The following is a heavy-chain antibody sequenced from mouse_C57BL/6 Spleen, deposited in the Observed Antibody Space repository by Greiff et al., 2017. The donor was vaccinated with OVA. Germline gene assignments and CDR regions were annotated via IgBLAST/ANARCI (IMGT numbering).Heavy chain of an antibody. CDR3: ARDYYYGSNYFDY. D-gene: IGHD1-1*01. V-gene: IGHV1-31*01. J-gene: IGHJ2*01. CDR1: GYSFTGYY. CDR2: IYPYNGVS. Sequence: EVKVVESGPELVKPGASVKISCKASGYSFTGYYMHWVKQSHGNILDWIGYIYPYNGVSSYNQKFKGKATLTVDKSSSTAYMELRSLTSEDSAVYYCARDYYYGSNYFDYWGQGTTLTVSS.